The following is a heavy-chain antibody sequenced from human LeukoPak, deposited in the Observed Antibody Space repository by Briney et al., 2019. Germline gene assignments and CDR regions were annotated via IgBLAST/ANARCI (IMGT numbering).Heavy chain of an antibody. CDR1: GFTFNTSW. Sequence: GGSLGLSCSASGFTFNTSWMAWVRQSPGKGLECVANIKTDGSEKYYLGSVEGRFSISRDNAKNTLYLQMNSLRVDDTAIYFCARDLNWPGPWGQGTLVTVSS. CDR2: IKTDGSEK. V-gene: IGHV3-7*03. J-gene: IGHJ5*02. CDR3: ARDLNWPGP.